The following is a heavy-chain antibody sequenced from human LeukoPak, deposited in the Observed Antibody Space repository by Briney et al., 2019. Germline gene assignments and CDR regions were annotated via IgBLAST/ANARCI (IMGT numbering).Heavy chain of an antibody. CDR1: GFTFSDYY. CDR2: ISSSGSTI. J-gene: IGHJ4*02. CDR3: ARSAPKSHALFDY. V-gene: IGHV3-11*04. Sequence: PGGSLRLSCAASGFTFSDYYMSWIRQAPGKGLEWVSYISSSGSTIYYADSVKGRFTISRDNAKNSLYLQMNSLRAEDTAVYYCARSAPKSHALFDYWGQGTLVTVSS.